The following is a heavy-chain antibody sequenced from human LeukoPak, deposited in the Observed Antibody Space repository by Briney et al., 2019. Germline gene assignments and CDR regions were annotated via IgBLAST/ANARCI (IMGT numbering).Heavy chain of an antibody. J-gene: IGHJ3*02. V-gene: IGHV4-59*01. CDR1: GASLNDYY. Sequence: PSETLSLTCTDSGASLNDYYWSWIRQPLGKGLEWIGYIYYTGTTHYNPSLKSRVSISADTSKDQFYLHVTSVTAADTAVYYCARELTTTHGFEIWGQGTLVTVSS. CDR3: ARELTTTHGFEI. CDR2: IYYTGTT. D-gene: IGHD1/OR15-1a*01.